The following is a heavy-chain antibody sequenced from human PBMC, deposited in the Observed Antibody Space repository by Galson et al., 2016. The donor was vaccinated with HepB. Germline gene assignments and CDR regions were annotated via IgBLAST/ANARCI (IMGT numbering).Heavy chain of an antibody. J-gene: IGHJ4*02. V-gene: IGHV3-48*03. CDR2: ISSSGSTI. CDR3: ASDYTGLLY. Sequence: SLRLSCAASGFTFSSYEMNWVRQAPGMGLEWVSSISSSGSTIYYADYVKGRFTISRDNAKNSLYLQMNSLRAEDTAVYYCASDYTGLLYWGQGTLVTVSS. D-gene: IGHD3-16*01. CDR1: GFTFSSYE.